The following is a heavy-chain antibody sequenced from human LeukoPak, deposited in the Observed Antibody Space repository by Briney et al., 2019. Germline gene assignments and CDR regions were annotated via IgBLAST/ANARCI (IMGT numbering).Heavy chain of an antibody. D-gene: IGHD2-2*01. CDR3: AKGLVPAAFRNWFDP. J-gene: IGHJ5*02. CDR1: GFIVSSNH. CDR2: ISSSSSYI. V-gene: IGHV3-21*04. Sequence: GGSLRLSCTVSGFIVSSNHMNWVRQAPGKGLEWVSSISSSSSYIYYADSVKGRFTISRDNAKNSLYLQMNSLRAEDTAVYYCAKGLVPAAFRNWFDPWGQGTLVTVSS.